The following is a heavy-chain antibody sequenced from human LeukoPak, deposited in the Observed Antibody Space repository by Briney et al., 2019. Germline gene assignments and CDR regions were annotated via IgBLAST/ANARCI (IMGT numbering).Heavy chain of an antibody. J-gene: IGHJ3*02. V-gene: IGHV3-7*01. D-gene: IGHD6-13*01. CDR2: IKQDGSEK. CDR1: GFTFSSYW. Sequence: GGSLRLSCAASGFTFSSYWMSWVRQAPGKGLEWVANIKQDGSEKYYVDSVKGRFTISRDNAKNSLYLQMNSLRAEDTAVYYCARDNSSSWYNDAFDIWGQGTMVTVSS. CDR3: ARDNSSSWYNDAFDI.